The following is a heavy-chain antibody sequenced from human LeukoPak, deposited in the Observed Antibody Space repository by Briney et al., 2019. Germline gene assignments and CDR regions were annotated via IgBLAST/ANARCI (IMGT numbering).Heavy chain of an antibody. CDR1: GYTFTSYA. CDR2: ISAYNGNT. J-gene: IGHJ4*02. CDR3: AREQEMATLRGTFDY. D-gene: IGHD5-24*01. Sequence: ASVKVSCKASGYTFTSYAMNWVRQAPGQGLEWMGWISAYNGNTNYAQKLQGRVTMTTDTSTSTAYMELSSLRSEDTAVYYCAREQEMATLRGTFDYWGQGTLVTVSS. V-gene: IGHV1-18*01.